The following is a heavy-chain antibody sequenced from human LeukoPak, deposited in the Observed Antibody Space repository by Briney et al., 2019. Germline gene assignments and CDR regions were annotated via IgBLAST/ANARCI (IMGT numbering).Heavy chain of an antibody. CDR2: IYYSGST. D-gene: IGHD6-6*01. CDR1: GGSISSSSYY. Sequence: SETLSLTCTVSGGSISSSSYYWGWIRQPPGKGLEWIGSIYYSGSTYYNPSLKSRVTISVDTSKNQFSLKLSSVTAADTAVYYCARLSRSSSSGNYWGQGTLVTVSS. CDR3: ARLSRSSSSGNY. V-gene: IGHV4-39*07. J-gene: IGHJ4*02.